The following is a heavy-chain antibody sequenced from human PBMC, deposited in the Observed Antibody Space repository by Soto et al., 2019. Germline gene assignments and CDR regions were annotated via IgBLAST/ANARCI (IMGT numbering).Heavy chain of an antibody. CDR3: ARGPASRDFWSGYYYYYYYGMDV. V-gene: IGHV4-31*03. CDR1: GGSISSGGYY. D-gene: IGHD3-3*01. J-gene: IGHJ6*02. Sequence: SETLSLTCTVSGGSISSGGYYWSWIRQHPGKGLEWIGYIYYSGSTYYNPSLKSRVTISVDTSKNQFSLKLSSVTAADTAVYYCARGPASRDFWSGYYYYYYYGMDVWGQGTRSPSP. CDR2: IYYSGST.